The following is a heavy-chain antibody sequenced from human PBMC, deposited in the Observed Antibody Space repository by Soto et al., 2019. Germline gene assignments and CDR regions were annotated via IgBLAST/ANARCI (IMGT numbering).Heavy chain of an antibody. CDR3: ARHLYGRAFDF. D-gene: IGHD3-16*01. Sequence: ASVKVSCQTSGYTFTSYHISWVRQAPGQGLEWMGWINPFDGYTNSSQKFQGRVTMTTDRFTNKAYLDLGSLTSEDTAVYYCARHLYGRAFDFWGQGAMVTVSS. J-gene: IGHJ3*01. V-gene: IGHV1-18*01. CDR2: INPFDGYT. CDR1: GYTFTSYH.